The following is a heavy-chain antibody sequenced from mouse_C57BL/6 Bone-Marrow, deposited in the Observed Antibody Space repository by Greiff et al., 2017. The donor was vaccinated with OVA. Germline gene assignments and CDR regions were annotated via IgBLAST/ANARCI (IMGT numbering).Heavy chain of an antibody. CDR3: TDYYYGSSPWYFDV. V-gene: IGHV1-15*01. D-gene: IGHD1-1*01. CDR2: IDPETGGT. CDR1: GYTFTDYE. J-gene: IGHJ1*03. Sequence: VQLQQSGAELVRPGASVTLSCKASGYTFTDYEMHWVKQTPVHGLEWIGAIDPETGGTAYNQKFKGKAILTADKSSSTAYMELRSLTSEDSAVYYGTDYYYGSSPWYFDVWGTGTTVTVSS.